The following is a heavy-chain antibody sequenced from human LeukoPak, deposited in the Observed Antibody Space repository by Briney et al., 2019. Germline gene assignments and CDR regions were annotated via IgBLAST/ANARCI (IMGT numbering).Heavy chain of an antibody. CDR1: GFTFSSYA. Sequence: AGGSLRLSCAASGFTFSSYAMSWVRQAPGKGLEWVSAISGSGGSTYYADSVKGRFTISRGNSKNTLYLQMNSLRAEDTAVYYCAKGRDFWSVDYFDYWGQGTLVTVSS. J-gene: IGHJ4*02. V-gene: IGHV3-23*01. CDR2: ISGSGGST. D-gene: IGHD3-3*01. CDR3: AKGRDFWSVDYFDY.